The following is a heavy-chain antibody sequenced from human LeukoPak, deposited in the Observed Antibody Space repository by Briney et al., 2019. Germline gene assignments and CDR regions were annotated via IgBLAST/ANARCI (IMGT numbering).Heavy chain of an antibody. Sequence: GSSVKVSCKASGGTFSSYAISWVRQAPGQGLEWMGGIIPIFGTASYAQKFQGRVTITADKSTSTAYMELSSLRSEDTAVYYCARRIAAAHDYWGQGTLVTVSS. CDR1: GGTFSSYA. V-gene: IGHV1-69*06. D-gene: IGHD6-13*01. CDR2: IIPIFGTA. CDR3: ARRIAAAHDY. J-gene: IGHJ4*02.